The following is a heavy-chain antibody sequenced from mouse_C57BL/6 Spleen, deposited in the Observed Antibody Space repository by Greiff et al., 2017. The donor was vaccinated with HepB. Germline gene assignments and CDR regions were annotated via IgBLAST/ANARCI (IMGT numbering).Heavy chain of an antibody. D-gene: IGHD1-1*01. V-gene: IGHV1-82*01. J-gene: IGHJ2*01. CDR3: ARKFGVGLGDY. Sequence: QVQLQHSGPELVKPGASVKISCKASGYAFSSSWMNWVKQRPGKGLEWIGRIYPGDGDTNYNGKFKGKATLTADKSSSTAYMQLSSLTSEDSAVYFCARKFGVGLGDYWGQGTTLTVSS. CDR2: IYPGDGDT. CDR1: GYAFSSSW.